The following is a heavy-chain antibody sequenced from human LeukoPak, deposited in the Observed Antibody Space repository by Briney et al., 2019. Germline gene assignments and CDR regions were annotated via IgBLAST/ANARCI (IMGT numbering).Heavy chain of an antibody. D-gene: IGHD3-22*01. J-gene: IGHJ4*02. Sequence: SETLSLTCTVSGGSISSSSYYWGWLRQPPGKGLEWIGSIYYSGSTFYNPSLKSRVTISVDTSKNQFSLKLSSVTAADTAVYYCARVTGYIVEDYFDYWGQGTLVTVSS. CDR1: GGSISSSSYY. CDR3: ARVTGYIVEDYFDY. V-gene: IGHV4-39*07. CDR2: IYYSGST.